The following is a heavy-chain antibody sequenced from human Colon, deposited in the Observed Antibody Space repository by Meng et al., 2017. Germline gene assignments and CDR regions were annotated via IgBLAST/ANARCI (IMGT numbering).Heavy chain of an antibody. CDR3: SRRFYGSGSTLHY. D-gene: IGHD3-10*01. J-gene: IGHJ4*02. Sequence: ASVKVSCKASGYTFTNYDINWVRQATGQGLEWMGWMNPNSGNTAYAQKFQGRVTITRNTSISTAYMELNSLTSDDTAVYYCSRRFYGSGSTLHYWGQGTLVTVSS. V-gene: IGHV1-8*03. CDR2: MNPNSGNT. CDR1: GYTFTNYD.